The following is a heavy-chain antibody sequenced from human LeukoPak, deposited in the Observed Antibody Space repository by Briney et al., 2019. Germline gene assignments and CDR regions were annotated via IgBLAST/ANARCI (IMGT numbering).Heavy chain of an antibody. Sequence: PSETLSLTCTVSGGSISSGSYYWSWIRQPPGKGLEWIVYIYYSGSTNYNPSLKSRVTISVDTSKNQFSLKLSSVTAADTAVYYCARWDYYDSSGYDDAFDIWGQGTMVTVSS. J-gene: IGHJ3*02. CDR3: ARWDYYDSSGYDDAFDI. V-gene: IGHV4-61*01. CDR2: IYYSGST. CDR1: GGSISSGSYY. D-gene: IGHD3-22*01.